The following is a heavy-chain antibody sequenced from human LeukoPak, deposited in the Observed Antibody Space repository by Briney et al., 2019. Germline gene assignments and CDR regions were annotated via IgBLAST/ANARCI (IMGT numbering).Heavy chain of an antibody. V-gene: IGHV4-38-2*01. J-gene: IGHJ3*02. CDR2: IYHSGST. Sequence: SEALSLTCAVSGYSISSGYYWGWIRQPPGKGLEWIGSIYHSGSTNYNPSLKSRVTISVDTSKNQFSLKLSSVTAADTAVYYCARARDGYNPDGFHIWAQGTMVTVSS. CDR1: GYSISSGYY. D-gene: IGHD5-24*01. CDR3: ARARDGYNPDGFHI.